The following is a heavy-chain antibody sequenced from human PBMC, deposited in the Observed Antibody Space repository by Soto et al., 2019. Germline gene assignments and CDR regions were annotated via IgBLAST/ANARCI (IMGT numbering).Heavy chain of an antibody. D-gene: IGHD2-2*01. CDR1: GGTFGSYA. J-gene: IGHJ5*02. CDR3: ASGCISTSCYPWFDP. V-gene: IGHV1-69*13. Sequence: GASVKVSCKASGGTFGSYAISWVRQAPGQGLEWMGGIIPIFGTANYAQKFQGRVTITADESTSTAYMELSSLRSEDTAVYYCASGCISTSCYPWFDPWAQGTLVTVSS. CDR2: IIPIFGTA.